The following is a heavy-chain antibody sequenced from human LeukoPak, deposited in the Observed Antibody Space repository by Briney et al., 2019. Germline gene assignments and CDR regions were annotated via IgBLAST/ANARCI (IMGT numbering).Heavy chain of an antibody. Sequence: SETLSLTCTVSGYSISSGYYWGWIRQPPGKGLEWIGSIYHSGSTYYNPSLKSRDTISVDTSKNQFSLKLSSVTAADTAVYYCARAPNYYDSSGYYYYFDYWGQGTLVTVSS. CDR2: IYHSGST. CDR3: ARAPNYYDSSGYYYYFDY. V-gene: IGHV4-38-2*02. CDR1: GYSISSGYY. J-gene: IGHJ4*02. D-gene: IGHD3-22*01.